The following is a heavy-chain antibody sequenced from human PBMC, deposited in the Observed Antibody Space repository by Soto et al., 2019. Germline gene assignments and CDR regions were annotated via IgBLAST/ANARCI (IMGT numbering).Heavy chain of an antibody. CDR2: ISSSGSTI. J-gene: IGHJ4*02. D-gene: IGHD6-19*01. V-gene: IGHV3-48*03. CDR1: GFTFSSYE. Sequence: EVQLVESGGGLVQPGGSLRLSCAASGFTFSSYEMNWVRQAPGKGLEWVSYISSSGSTIYYADSVKGRFTISRDNAKNSMYWQMNRLRAEDTAVYYWARGQYSSGGGYFDYWGQETLVTVSS. CDR3: ARGQYSSGGGYFDY.